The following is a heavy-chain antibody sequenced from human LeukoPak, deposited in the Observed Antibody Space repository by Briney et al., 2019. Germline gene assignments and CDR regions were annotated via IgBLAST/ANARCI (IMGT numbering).Heavy chain of an antibody. CDR2: ISAYNGNT. CDR1: GYPFTSYG. V-gene: IGHV1-18*01. D-gene: IGHD5-18*01. J-gene: IGHJ4*02. CDR3: ARDLDSYGYFDY. Sequence: ASVKVPCKACGYPFTSYGISGVRQAPGQALEWMGWISAYNGNTNYAQKLQGRVTMTTDTSTSTAYMELRSLRSDDTAVYYCARDLDSYGYFDYWGQGTLVTVSS.